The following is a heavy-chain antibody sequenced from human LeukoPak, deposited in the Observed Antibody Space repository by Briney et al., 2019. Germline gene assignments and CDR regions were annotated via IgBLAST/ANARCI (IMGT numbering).Heavy chain of an antibody. CDR3: ARDMSRCCTNGVCPYNWFDP. V-gene: IGHV1-18*01. D-gene: IGHD2-8*01. Sequence: ASVKVSCKASGYTFTSYGISWVRQAPGQGVEWMGWISAYNGNTNYAQKLQGRVTMTTDTSTSTAYMELRSLRSDDTAVYYCARDMSRCCTNGVCPYNWFDPWGQGTLVTVSS. J-gene: IGHJ5*02. CDR2: ISAYNGNT. CDR1: GYTFTSYG.